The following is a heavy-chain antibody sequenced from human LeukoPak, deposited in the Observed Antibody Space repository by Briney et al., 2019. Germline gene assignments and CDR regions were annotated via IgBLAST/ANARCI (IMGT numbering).Heavy chain of an antibody. Sequence: PGGSLRLSCAASGFTFSSYSMNWVRQAPGKGLEWVSSISSSSSYIYYADSVKGRFTISRDSAKNSLYLQMNSLRAEDTAVYYCARDRVVTATYFDYWGQGTLVTVSS. D-gene: IGHD2-21*02. CDR3: ARDRVVTATYFDY. V-gene: IGHV3-21*01. J-gene: IGHJ4*02. CDR1: GFTFSSYS. CDR2: ISSSSSYI.